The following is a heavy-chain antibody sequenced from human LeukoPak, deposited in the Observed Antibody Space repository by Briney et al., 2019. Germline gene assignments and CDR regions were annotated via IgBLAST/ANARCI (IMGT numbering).Heavy chain of an antibody. CDR3: ARDEGAYYYDSSGSLAFDI. CDR2: IWYDGSNK. CDR1: GFTFSSYG. J-gene: IGHJ3*02. V-gene: IGHV3-33*01. D-gene: IGHD3-22*01. Sequence: PGRSLRLSCAASGFTFSSYGMHWVRQAPGKGLEWVAVIWYDGSNKYYADSVKGRFAISRDNSKNTLYLQMNSLRAEDTAVYYCARDEGAYYYDSSGSLAFDIWGQGTMVTVSS.